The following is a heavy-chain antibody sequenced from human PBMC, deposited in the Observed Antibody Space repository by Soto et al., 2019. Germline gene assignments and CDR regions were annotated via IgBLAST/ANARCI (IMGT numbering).Heavy chain of an antibody. D-gene: IGHD3-22*01. CDR2: IIPIFGTA. Sequence: ASVKVSCKASGGTFSSYAISWVRQAPGQGLEWMGGIIPIFGTANYAQKFQGRVTITADESTSTAYMELSSLRSEDTAVYYCARGEGPVVAQEVAFDYWGQGTLVTVSS. V-gene: IGHV1-69*13. CDR3: ARGEGPVVAQEVAFDY. CDR1: GGTFSSYA. J-gene: IGHJ4*02.